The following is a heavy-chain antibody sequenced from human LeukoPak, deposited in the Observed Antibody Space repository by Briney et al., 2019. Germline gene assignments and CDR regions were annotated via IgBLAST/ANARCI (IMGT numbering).Heavy chain of an antibody. CDR3: AGTPGRELLLVY. CDR1: GGTFSSYA. V-gene: IGHV1-69*05. D-gene: IGHD1-26*01. CDR2: IIPIFGTA. J-gene: IGHJ4*02. Sequence: SVKVSCKASGGTFSSYAISWVRQAPGQGREWMGRIIPIFGTANYAQKFQGRVTITTDESTSTAYMELNSLRAEDTAVCYCAGTPGRELLLVYWGQGTLVTVSS.